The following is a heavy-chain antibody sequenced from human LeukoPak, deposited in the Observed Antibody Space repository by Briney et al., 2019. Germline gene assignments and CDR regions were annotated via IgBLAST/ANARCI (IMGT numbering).Heavy chain of an antibody. D-gene: IGHD4-17*01. CDR2: INRDGGGT. CDR3: ARVAYGDYGVFGY. Sequence: QPGGSLRLSCAASRFTFSDYWMHWVRQAPGKGLVWVSRINRDGGGTTYADSVKGRFTISRDNAKNTVYLQMNSLRAEDTAVYFCARVAYGDYGVFGYWGQGTLVTVSS. V-gene: IGHV3-74*01. J-gene: IGHJ4*02. CDR1: RFTFSDYW.